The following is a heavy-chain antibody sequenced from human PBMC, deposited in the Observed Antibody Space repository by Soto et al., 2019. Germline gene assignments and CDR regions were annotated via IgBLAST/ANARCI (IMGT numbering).Heavy chain of an antibody. CDR2: IKSKTDGGTT. CDR3: TTDRRYGDFDY. D-gene: IGHD4-17*01. Sequence: WGSLRVSCVFSVFTFRSAWLRWVRQAPGKGLEWVGRIKSKTDGGTTDYAAPVKGRFTISRDDSKNTLYLQMNSLKTEDTAVYYCTTDRRYGDFDYWGQGTMVTVSS. CDR1: VFTFRSAW. J-gene: IGHJ4*02. V-gene: IGHV3-15*01.